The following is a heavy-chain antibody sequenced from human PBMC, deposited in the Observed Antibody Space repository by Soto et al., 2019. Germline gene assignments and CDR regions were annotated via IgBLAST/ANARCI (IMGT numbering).Heavy chain of an antibody. D-gene: IGHD6-19*01. V-gene: IGHV3-9*01. Sequence: ESGGGLVLPGRSLRLSCAGTGFSLDDHAMHWVRQAPGKAPEWVSGITWNSDRIVYADSVQGRFTISRDNAKNSLYLQMNSLRADDTAFYYCARDRRGSGWHEFDSWGQGTLVTVSS. CDR3: ARDRRGSGWHEFDS. J-gene: IGHJ4*02. CDR2: ITWNSDRI. CDR1: GFSLDDHA.